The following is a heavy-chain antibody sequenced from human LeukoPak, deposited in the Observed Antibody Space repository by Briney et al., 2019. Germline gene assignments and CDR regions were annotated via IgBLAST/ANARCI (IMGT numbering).Heavy chain of an antibody. D-gene: IGHD3-16*02. V-gene: IGHV4-59*08. CDR2: IYVTGT. J-gene: IGHJ6*03. CDR1: GGSIGTYY. CDR3: ARHIGGGIEDMDV. Sequence: SETLSLTCTVSGGSIGTYYWSWIRQSPGKGLEWIGYIYVTGTRYDPYLQSRVTISVVRSRNQFFLKMSSVTAADPAVYYCARHIGGGIEDMDVWGKGTKVIVSS.